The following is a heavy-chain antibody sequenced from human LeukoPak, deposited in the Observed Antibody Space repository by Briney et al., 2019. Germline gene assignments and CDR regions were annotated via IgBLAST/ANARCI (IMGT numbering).Heavy chain of an antibody. CDR2: FDPEDGET. CDR3: ATAPVWV. Sequence: ASVRVSSTVSGYTLTELSMHWVRQAPGKGLEWRGGFDPEDGETIYAQKFQGRVTITEDTSTDTAYMELSSLRSEDTAVYYCATAPVWVWGQGTLVTVSS. D-gene: IGHD3-16*01. J-gene: IGHJ4*02. CDR1: GYTLTELS. V-gene: IGHV1-24*01.